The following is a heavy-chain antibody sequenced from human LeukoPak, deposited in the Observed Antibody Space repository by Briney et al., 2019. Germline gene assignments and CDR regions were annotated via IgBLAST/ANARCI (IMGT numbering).Heavy chain of an antibody. CDR2: ISGSGSYT. J-gene: IGHJ4*02. CDR3: AKRRYDSSGHFDS. Sequence: GGSLRLSCAASGFTFSSYSMNWVRQAPGKGLEWVSAISGSGSYTDYADSVKGRFTISKDNSKNTLYMRMSSLRAEDTAVYYCAKRRYDSSGHFDSWGQGTLVTVSS. CDR1: GFTFSSYS. D-gene: IGHD3-22*01. V-gene: IGHV3-23*01.